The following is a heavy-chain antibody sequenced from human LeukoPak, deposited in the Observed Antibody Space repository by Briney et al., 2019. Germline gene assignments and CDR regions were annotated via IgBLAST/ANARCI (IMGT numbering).Heavy chain of an antibody. D-gene: IGHD1-14*01. Sequence: SVKVSCKTSGGTFSSFAIAWVRQAPGQGLEWMAGIIPIFATTNYAQEFQGRVSLTADESTSTVYMELSSLRYDDTAVYYCARGPPLTYDHTPEGYYHYYMDVWGEGTTVTISS. J-gene: IGHJ6*03. CDR2: IIPIFATT. V-gene: IGHV1-69*13. CDR3: ARGPPLTYDHTPEGYYHYYMDV. CDR1: GGTFSSFA.